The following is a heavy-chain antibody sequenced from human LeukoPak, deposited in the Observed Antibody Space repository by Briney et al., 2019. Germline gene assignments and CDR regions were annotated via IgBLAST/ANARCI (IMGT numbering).Heavy chain of an antibody. CDR3: AARAGGFRHFDY. CDR1: GFIFSSYA. Sequence: GGSLRLSCAASGFIFSSYAMTWVRQAPGKGLEWVSGISDSGGKTDYVDSVKGRFTVSRDNSKNTVYLQMNSLRAEDTAVYYCAARAGGFRHFDYWGQGTLVTVSS. D-gene: IGHD3-10*01. CDR2: ISDSGGKT. J-gene: IGHJ4*02. V-gene: IGHV3-23*01.